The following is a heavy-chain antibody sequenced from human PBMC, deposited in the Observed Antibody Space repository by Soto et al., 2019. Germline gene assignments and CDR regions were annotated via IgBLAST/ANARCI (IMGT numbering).Heavy chain of an antibody. D-gene: IGHD3-22*01. CDR3: ARGSYYDSSGYFFDAFDI. CDR2: INPNSGGT. J-gene: IGHJ3*02. V-gene: IGHV1-2*04. Sequence: ASVKVSCKASGYPFTGYYMHWVRQAPGQGLEWMGWINPNSGGTNYAQKFQGWVTMTRDTSISTAYMELSRLRSDDTAVYYCARGSYYDSSGYFFDAFDIWGQGTMVTVSS. CDR1: GYPFTGYY.